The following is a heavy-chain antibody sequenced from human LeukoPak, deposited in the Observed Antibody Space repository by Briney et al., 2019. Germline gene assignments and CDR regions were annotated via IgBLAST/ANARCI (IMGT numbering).Heavy chain of an antibody. CDR1: GGSISSYY. CDR3: ARPQGGGTVAPGAIDT. Sequence: NPSETLSLTCTVSGGSISSYYWSWIRQPPGKGLEGIGYIYYSGSTNYNPSLKSRVNISVDTSKNQFALELCSVTAADTAVYYCARPQGGGTVAPGAIDTSGQGTMVTASS. CDR2: IYYSGST. V-gene: IGHV4-59*08. J-gene: IGHJ3*02. D-gene: IGHD4-23*01.